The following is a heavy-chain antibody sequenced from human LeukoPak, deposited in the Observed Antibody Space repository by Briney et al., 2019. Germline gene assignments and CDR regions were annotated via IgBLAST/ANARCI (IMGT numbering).Heavy chain of an antibody. CDR1: GFTFKLYW. CDR2: INDDGSDT. CDR3: AKDILEAGLFFDY. J-gene: IGHJ4*02. D-gene: IGHD6-13*01. Sequence: GGSLRLSCAASGFTFKLYWMHWVRQVPGKRPVWVSRINDDGSDTIYADSVRGRFTISRDDAKNTVYLQMNGLRAEDTAVYYCAKDILEAGLFFDYWGLGTLVTVSS. V-gene: IGHV3-74*01.